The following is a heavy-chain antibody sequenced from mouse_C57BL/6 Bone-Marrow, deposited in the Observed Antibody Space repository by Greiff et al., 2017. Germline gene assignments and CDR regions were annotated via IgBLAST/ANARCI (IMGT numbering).Heavy chain of an antibody. V-gene: IGHV1-52*01. CDR1: GYTFTSYW. Sequence: VKLQQPGAELVRPGSSVKLSCKASGYTFTSYWMHWVKQRPIQGLEWIGNIDPSDSETHYNQKFKDKATLTVDKSSSTAYMQLSSLTSEDSAVYYCARFSYGNYVSYWYFDVWGTGTTVTVSS. D-gene: IGHD2-1*01. CDR3: ARFSYGNYVSYWYFDV. CDR2: IDPSDSET. J-gene: IGHJ1*03.